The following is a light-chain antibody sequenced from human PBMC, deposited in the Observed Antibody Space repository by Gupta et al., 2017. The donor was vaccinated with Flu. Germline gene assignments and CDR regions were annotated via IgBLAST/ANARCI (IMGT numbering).Light chain of an antibody. CDR3: QSYDSRLDVRV. V-gene: IGLV1-40*01. J-gene: IGLJ3*02. CDR1: SSNIGATYD. Sequence: QSVLTQPPSVSGAPGQRVTTSCTGSSSNIGATYDVHWYQHLPGTAPKLIIHNNDNRPSGVPDRFSGSKSGSSASLAITGLQAEDEADYYCQSYDSRLDVRVLGGGTKLTVL. CDR2: NND.